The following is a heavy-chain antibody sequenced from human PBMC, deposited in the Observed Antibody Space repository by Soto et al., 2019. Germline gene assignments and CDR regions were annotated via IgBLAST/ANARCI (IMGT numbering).Heavy chain of an antibody. V-gene: IGHV3-23*01. CDR3: AKVGVGATTSVPFDAFDI. J-gene: IGHJ3*02. CDR1: GFTFSSYA. D-gene: IGHD1-26*01. Sequence: GGSLRLSCAASGFTFSSYAMRWFRQAPGKELEWVSAFSGRGGSTYYPDSVKGRLTIPRDNSKNTLYLQMNSLRAEDAAVYYCAKVGVGATTSVPFDAFDIWCQGTMVTVSS. CDR2: FSGRGGST.